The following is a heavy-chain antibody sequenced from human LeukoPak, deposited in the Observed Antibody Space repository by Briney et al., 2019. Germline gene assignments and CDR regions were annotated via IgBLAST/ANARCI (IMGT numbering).Heavy chain of an antibody. CDR2: FDPEDGET. CDR1: GYTLTELS. CDR3: ATASPIFGVVITYDGADY. V-gene: IGHV1-24*01. D-gene: IGHD3-3*01. Sequence: ASVKVSCKVSGYTLTELSMHWVRQAPGKGLEWMGGFDPEDGETIYAQKFQGRVTMTEDTSTDTAYMELSSLRSEDTAVYYCATASPIFGVVITYDGADYWGQGTLVTVSS. J-gene: IGHJ4*02.